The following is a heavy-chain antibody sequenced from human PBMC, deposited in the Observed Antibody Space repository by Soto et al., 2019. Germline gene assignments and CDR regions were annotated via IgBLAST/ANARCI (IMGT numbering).Heavy chain of an antibody. CDR2: ISHDGSNK. CDR1: GFTFISYG. J-gene: IGHJ4*02. Sequence: GGSLILSCAASGFTFISYGMHWVRQAPGKGLEWVAVISHDGSNKYYADSVKGRFTISRDNSKNTLYLQMNSLRAEDTAVYYCAKLLGYCSGGSCYGLDYWGQGTLVTVSS. V-gene: IGHV3-30*18. CDR3: AKLLGYCSGGSCYGLDY. D-gene: IGHD2-15*01.